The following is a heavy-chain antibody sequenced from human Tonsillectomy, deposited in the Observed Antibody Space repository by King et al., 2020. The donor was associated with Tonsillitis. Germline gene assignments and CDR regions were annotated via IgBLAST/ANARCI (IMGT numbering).Heavy chain of an antibody. J-gene: IGHJ6*03. D-gene: IGHD4-17*01. CDR2: IIPIFSTT. V-gene: IGHV1-69*01. Sequence: VQLVESGAEVKKPGSSVKVSCKASGGTFSNYVVSWVRQAPGQGLEWMGGIIPIFSTTNYAQKFQGRVTITADESTSTAYMELSSLRSEDTAVYYCARGPYRDYGGDYYYYYMDVWGKGTTVTVSS. CDR3: ARGPYRDYGGDYYYYYMDV. CDR1: GGTFSNYV.